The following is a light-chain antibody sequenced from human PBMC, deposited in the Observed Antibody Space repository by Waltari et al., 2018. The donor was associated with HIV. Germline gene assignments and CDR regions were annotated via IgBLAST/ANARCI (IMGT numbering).Light chain of an antibody. CDR1: SSAVVGSNS. CDR2: DVS. Sequence: QSALTQPASVSGPPGPSTTISCTGTSSAVVGSNSVSWYQQHPGKAPKLLIFDVSIRPSGVSNRFSGSKSGNTASLTISGLQAEDEADYYCSSYTSSSTVVFGGGTKVTVL. CDR3: SSYTSSSTVV. J-gene: IGLJ2*01. V-gene: IGLV2-14*01.